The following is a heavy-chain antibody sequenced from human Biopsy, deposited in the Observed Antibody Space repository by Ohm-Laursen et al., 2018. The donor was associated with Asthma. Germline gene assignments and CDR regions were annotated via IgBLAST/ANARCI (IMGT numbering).Heavy chain of an antibody. Sequence: PSETLSLTCTVSPGSISDYWWNWIRQFPGKGLEWIGYVYSTGSTMYNPSLKSRVTISVDTSINQVSLKLSSVTAADTAVYYCARATSTWSQSGPHYFDHWGQGALVTVSS. CDR3: ARATSTWSQSGPHYFDH. V-gene: IGHV4-59*01. CDR1: PGSISDYW. J-gene: IGHJ4*02. D-gene: IGHD6-13*01. CDR2: VYSTGST.